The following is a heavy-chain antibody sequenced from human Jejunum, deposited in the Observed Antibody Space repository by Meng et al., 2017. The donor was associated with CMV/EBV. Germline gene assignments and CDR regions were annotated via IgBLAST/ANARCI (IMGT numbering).Heavy chain of an antibody. J-gene: IGHJ5*02. CDR1: SISSSSYY. Sequence: SISSSSYYWGWIRQHPGKGLEWIGSIYYSGSIYYNPSIKSRVTISIDTSKNQFSLKLSSVIAADTAVYYCARGGRRLQEGHTCNWFDPWGQGTLVTVSS. CDR3: ARGGRRLQEGHTCNWFDP. D-gene: IGHD5-24*01. CDR2: IYYSGSI. V-gene: IGHV4-39*07.